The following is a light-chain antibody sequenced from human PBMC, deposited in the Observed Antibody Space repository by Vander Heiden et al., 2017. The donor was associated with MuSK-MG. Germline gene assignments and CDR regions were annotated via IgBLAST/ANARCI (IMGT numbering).Light chain of an antibody. CDR1: SGDVGGYTL. J-gene: IGLJ3*02. Sequence: QSALTHPASVFGPSGQAITISCTGTSGDVGGYTLVSWYQQSPGKAPKLIIYDVTKRPSGVSDRFSGSKSGYTASLKISGLRAEDEADYHCCSYGGPSTHLLFGGGTKLTVL. CDR2: DVT. CDR3: CSYGGPSTHLL. V-gene: IGLV2-23*02.